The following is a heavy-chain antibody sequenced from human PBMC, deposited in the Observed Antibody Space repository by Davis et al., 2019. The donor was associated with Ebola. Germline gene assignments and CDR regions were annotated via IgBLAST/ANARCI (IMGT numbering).Heavy chain of an antibody. Sequence: GESLKISCAASGFTVSSNYMSWVRQAPGKGLEWVSVIYSGGSTYYADSVKGRFTISRDNSKNTLYLQMNSLRAEDTAVYYCARAHLRFLEWLLLGGWFDPWGQGTLVTVSS. CDR3: ARAHLRFLEWLLLGGWFDP. J-gene: IGHJ5*02. CDR1: GFTVSSNY. CDR2: IYSGGST. V-gene: IGHV3-66*01. D-gene: IGHD3-3*01.